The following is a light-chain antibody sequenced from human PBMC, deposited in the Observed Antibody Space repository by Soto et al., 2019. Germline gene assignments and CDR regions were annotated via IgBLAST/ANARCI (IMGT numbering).Light chain of an antibody. CDR2: GAS. V-gene: IGKV3-20*01. Sequence: EIVLTQSPGTLSLSPGERATLSCRASQSISSSYLAWYQQQPGQAPRLLIFGASSRATGIPDRFSGSGSGTDFTLTISRLESEDFATYYCQQYETFGQGTKVEF. CDR3: QQYET. CDR1: QSISSSY. J-gene: IGKJ1*01.